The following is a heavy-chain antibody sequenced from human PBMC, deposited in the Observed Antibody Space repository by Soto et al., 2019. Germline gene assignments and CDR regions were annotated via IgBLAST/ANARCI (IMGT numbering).Heavy chain of an antibody. D-gene: IGHD2-2*01. J-gene: IGHJ6*02. V-gene: IGHV4-59*01. Sequence: PSETLSLTCTVSGGSISSYYWSWIRQPPGKGLEWIGYIYYSGSTNYNPSLKSRVTISVDTSKNQFSLKLSSVTAADTAVYYCARGYCSSTSCSPLGYGMDVWCQGTTVTVSS. CDR2: IYYSGST. CDR3: ARGYCSSTSCSPLGYGMDV. CDR1: GGSISSYY.